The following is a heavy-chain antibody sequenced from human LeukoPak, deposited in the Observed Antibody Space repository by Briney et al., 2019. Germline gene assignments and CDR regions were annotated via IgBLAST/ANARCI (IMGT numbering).Heavy chain of an antibody. Sequence: PGGSLRLSCAASGFTFSTYWMHWVRQAPGKGLVWVSRINGDVSSTSYADSVKGRFTISRDNAKNTLYLQMNSLRAEDTAVYYCARGKHTAAIPDYWGQGTLVTVSS. CDR2: INGDVSST. J-gene: IGHJ4*02. V-gene: IGHV3-74*01. CDR1: GFTFSTYW. CDR3: ARGKHTAAIPDY. D-gene: IGHD6-13*01.